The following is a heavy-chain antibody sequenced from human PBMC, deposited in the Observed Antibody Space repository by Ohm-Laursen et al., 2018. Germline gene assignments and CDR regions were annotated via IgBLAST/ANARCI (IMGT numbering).Heavy chain of an antibody. CDR2: IKQDGSEK. CDR3: AKGTDYSNFAN. Sequence: GSLRLSCAASGFLFTSYWMSWVRQAPGKGLEWVANIKQDGSEKYYVDSVKGRFTISRDNAKNTLFLQMNSLRAEDTAVYYCAKGTDYSNFANWGQGTLVTVSS. V-gene: IGHV3-7*01. D-gene: IGHD4-11*01. J-gene: IGHJ4*02. CDR1: GFLFTSYW.